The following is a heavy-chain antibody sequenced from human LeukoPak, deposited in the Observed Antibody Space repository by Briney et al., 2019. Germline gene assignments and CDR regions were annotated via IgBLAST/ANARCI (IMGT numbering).Heavy chain of an antibody. Sequence: GGSLRLSCAASGFTFSSYAMHWVRQAPGKGLEWVAVISYDGSNKYYADSVKGRFTISRDNSKNTLYLQMNGLRAEDTAVYYCARDSYGMDVWGQGTTVTVSS. V-gene: IGHV3-30-3*01. CDR1: GFTFSSYA. CDR3: ARDSYGMDV. CDR2: ISYDGSNK. J-gene: IGHJ6*02.